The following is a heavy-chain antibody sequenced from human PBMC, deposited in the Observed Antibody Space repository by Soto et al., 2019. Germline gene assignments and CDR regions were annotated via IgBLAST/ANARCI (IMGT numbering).Heavy chain of an antibody. J-gene: IGHJ4*02. V-gene: IGHV3-64*01. Sequence: GESLKISCAASGFTFSSYAMHWVRQAPGKGLEYVSAISSNGGSTYYANSVKGRFTISRDNSKNSLYLQMGSLRAEDMAVYYCARGATILNDYWGQGTLVTVSS. CDR1: GFTFSSYA. D-gene: IGHD1-26*01. CDR3: ARGATILNDY. CDR2: ISSNGGST.